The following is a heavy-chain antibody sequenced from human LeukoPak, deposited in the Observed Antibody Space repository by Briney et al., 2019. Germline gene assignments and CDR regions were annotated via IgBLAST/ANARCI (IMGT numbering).Heavy chain of an antibody. Sequence: SGKVSCKASGFTFTSSAVQWVRQARGQRLEWMGWIVVGSGNTNYAQNFQERVTIPRDMSTSTAHMELSSLRSEDTAVYYCAAGRGIASFDYWGQGTLVTVSS. CDR1: GFTFTSSA. CDR3: AAGRGIASFDY. D-gene: IGHD6-13*01. J-gene: IGHJ4*02. V-gene: IGHV1-58*01. CDR2: IVVGSGNT.